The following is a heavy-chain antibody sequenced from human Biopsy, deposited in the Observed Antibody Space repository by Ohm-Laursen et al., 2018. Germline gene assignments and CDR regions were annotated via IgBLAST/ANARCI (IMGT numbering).Heavy chain of an antibody. Sequence: SLRLSCAAAGFTFSSFGMHWVRQAPGKGLEWVAVISFDGSNKYYADSVKGRLTISRDNSKNTLYLQMNSLSAEDTALYYCAKDGGWDYVWTNYATYYYYGMDVWGQGTTVTVSS. V-gene: IGHV3-30*18. CDR1: GFTFSSFG. CDR2: ISFDGSNK. CDR3: AKDGGWDYVWTNYATYYYYGMDV. J-gene: IGHJ6*02. D-gene: IGHD3-16*01.